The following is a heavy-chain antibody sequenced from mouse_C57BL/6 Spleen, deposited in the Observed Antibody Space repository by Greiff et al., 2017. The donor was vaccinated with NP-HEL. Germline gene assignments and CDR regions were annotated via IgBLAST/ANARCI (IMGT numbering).Heavy chain of an antibody. CDR2: INPNNGGT. J-gene: IGHJ3*01. Sequence: VQLQQSGPELVKPGASVKISCKASGYTFTDYYMNWVKQSHGKSLEWIGDINPNNGGTSYNQKFKGKATLTVDKSSSTAYMELRSLTSEDSAVYYCARGDYYGSSYGFAYWGQGTLVTVSA. V-gene: IGHV1-26*01. D-gene: IGHD1-1*01. CDR3: ARGDYYGSSYGFAY. CDR1: GYTFTDYY.